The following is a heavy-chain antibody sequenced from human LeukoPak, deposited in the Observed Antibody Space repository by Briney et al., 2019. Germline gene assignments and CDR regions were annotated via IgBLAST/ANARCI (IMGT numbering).Heavy chain of an antibody. CDR2: IYYSGST. Sequence: SETLSLTCTVSGGSVSSGSYYWSWIRQPPGKGLEWIGYIYYSGSTYYNLSLKSRVTISVDTSKNQFSLKLSSVTAADTAVYYCARFYGGNSHFDYWGQGTLVTVSS. V-gene: IGHV4-30-4*08. CDR3: ARFYGGNSHFDY. CDR1: GGSVSSGSYY. D-gene: IGHD4-23*01. J-gene: IGHJ4*02.